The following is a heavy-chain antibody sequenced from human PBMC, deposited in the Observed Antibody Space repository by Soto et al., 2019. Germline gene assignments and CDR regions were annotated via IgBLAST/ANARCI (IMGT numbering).Heavy chain of an antibody. J-gene: IGHJ4*02. CDR1: GGTFTSYA. D-gene: IGHD2-21*01. Sequence: QVQLVQSGSEVKKPGSSVKISCKASGGTFTSYAISWVRQAPGQGLEWMGGIFPYFGTSNYAQKFQGRITITADTSTTTANMELSSLRSEDTAVYYCTKDGDSADYGYWGQGTLVTVSS. V-gene: IGHV1-69*06. CDR2: IFPYFGTS. CDR3: TKDGDSADYGY.